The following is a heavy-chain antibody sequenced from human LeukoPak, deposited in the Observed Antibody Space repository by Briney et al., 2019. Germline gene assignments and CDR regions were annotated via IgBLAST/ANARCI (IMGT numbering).Heavy chain of an antibody. Sequence: GGSLRLSCAASGFTFNRYSMAWVRQAPRKGLEWVSIISRTSEAIFYADSVKGRFTISRDNAKNSLYLQMNGLRAEDTAAYYCARGATDTTRWFDPWGQGTLVTVSS. D-gene: IGHD1-7*01. CDR3: ARGATDTTRWFDP. V-gene: IGHV3-21*01. CDR2: ISRTSEAI. J-gene: IGHJ5*02. CDR1: GFTFNRYS.